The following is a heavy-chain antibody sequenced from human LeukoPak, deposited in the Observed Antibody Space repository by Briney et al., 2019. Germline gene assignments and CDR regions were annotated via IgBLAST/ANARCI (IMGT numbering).Heavy chain of an antibody. Sequence: LSLTCTVSGGSISSYYWSWIRQPPGKGLEWIGYIYYSGSTNYNPSLKSRVTISVDTSKNQFSLKLSSVTAADTAVYYCAREGFWSGSFDYWGQGTLVTVSS. D-gene: IGHD3-3*01. CDR2: IYYSGST. CDR1: GGSISSYY. J-gene: IGHJ4*02. CDR3: AREGFWSGSFDY. V-gene: IGHV4-59*01.